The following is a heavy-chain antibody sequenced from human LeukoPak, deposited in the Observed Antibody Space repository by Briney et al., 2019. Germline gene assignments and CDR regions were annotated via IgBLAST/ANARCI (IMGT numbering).Heavy chain of an antibody. D-gene: IGHD3-3*01. J-gene: IGHJ3*02. CDR2: IGSSSTYI. CDR1: GFTFSNYR. V-gene: IGHV3-21*04. CDR3: AKDTYYDFWSGYYTGDAFDI. Sequence: PGGSLRLSCAASGFTFSNYRMNWVRQAPGKGLEWVSSIGSSSTYIYYADSVKGRFTISRDNAKNSLYLQMNSLRAEDMALYYCAKDTYYDFWSGYYTGDAFDIWGQGTMVTVSS.